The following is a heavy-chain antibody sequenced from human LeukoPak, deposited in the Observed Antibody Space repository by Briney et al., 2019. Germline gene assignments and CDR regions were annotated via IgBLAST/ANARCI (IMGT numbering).Heavy chain of an antibody. J-gene: IGHJ6*04. CDR1: GGSISSGGYY. CDR2: IYYSGGT. CDR3: ARGLTDNYYYYGMDV. Sequence: PSETLSLTCTVSGGSISSGGYYWSWIRQHPGKGLEWIGYIYYSGGTYHNPSLKSRVTISVDTSKNQFSLKLSSVTAADTAVYYCARGLTDNYYYYGMDVWGKGTTVTVSS. D-gene: IGHD3-9*01. V-gene: IGHV4-31*03.